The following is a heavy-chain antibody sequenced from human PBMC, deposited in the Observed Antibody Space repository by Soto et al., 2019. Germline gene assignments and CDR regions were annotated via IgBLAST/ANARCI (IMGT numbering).Heavy chain of an antibody. CDR2: IIPIFGTA. J-gene: IGHJ4*02. D-gene: IGHD3-22*01. V-gene: IGHV1-69*13. CDR1: GGTFSSYA. Sequence: GASLKVYWKAAGGTFSSYAISWVRQAPRQGLEWMGGIIPIFGTANYAQKFQGRVTITADESTSTAYMELSSLRSEDTAVYYCAREVATSTYYYDSSGYYYFDYWGQGTLVTVSS. CDR3: AREVATSTYYYDSSGYYYFDY.